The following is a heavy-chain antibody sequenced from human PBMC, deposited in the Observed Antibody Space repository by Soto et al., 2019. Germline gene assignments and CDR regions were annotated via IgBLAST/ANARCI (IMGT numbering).Heavy chain of an antibody. D-gene: IGHD5-18*01. V-gene: IGHV3-21*01. CDR1: GFTFSSYS. J-gene: IGHJ4*02. Sequence: GSLRLSCAASGFTFSSYSMNWVRQAPGKGLEWVSSISSSSSYIYYADSVKGRFTTSRDNAKNSLYLQMNSLRAEDTAVYYCARDQPGYSYGYGLGYWGQGTLVTVSS. CDR3: ARDQPGYSYGYGLGY. CDR2: ISSSSSYI.